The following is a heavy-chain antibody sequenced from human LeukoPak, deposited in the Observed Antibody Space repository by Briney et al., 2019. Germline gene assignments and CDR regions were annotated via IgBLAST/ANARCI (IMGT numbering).Heavy chain of an antibody. CDR2: INTNTGNP. CDR1: GYTFSSYA. V-gene: IGHV7-4-1*02. J-gene: IGHJ4*02. D-gene: IGHD6-13*01. CDR3: AKEGQYSSSWYLGY. Sequence: ASVKVSCKASGYTFSSYAMNWGRQAPGQGLEWMGWINTNTGNPTYAQGFTGRFVFSLDTSVSTAYLQISSLKAEDTAVYYCAKEGQYSSSWYLGYWGQGTLVTVSS.